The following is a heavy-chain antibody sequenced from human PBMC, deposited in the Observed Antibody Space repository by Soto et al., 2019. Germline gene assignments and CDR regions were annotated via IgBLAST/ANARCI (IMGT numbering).Heavy chain of an antibody. D-gene: IGHD2-15*01. CDR2: IYYSGST. Sequence: QVQLQESGPGLVKPSQTLSLTCTVSGGSISSGGYYWSWIRQHPGKVLEWIGYIYYSGSTYYNPSLNSRVTISVDTSKTQVSLKLSSVTAADTAVYYCARAEVGWPLDYWGQGTLVTVSA. CDR1: GGSISSGGYY. V-gene: IGHV4-31*03. CDR3: ARAEVGWPLDY. J-gene: IGHJ4*02.